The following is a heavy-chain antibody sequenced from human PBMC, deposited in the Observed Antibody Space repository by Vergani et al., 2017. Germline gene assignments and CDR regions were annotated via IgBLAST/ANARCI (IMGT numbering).Heavy chain of an antibody. J-gene: IGHJ3*02. Sequence: QVQLQESGPGLVKPSQTLSLTCTVSGGSISSGDYYWSWIRQPPGKGLEWIGYIYYSGSTNYNPSLKSRVTISVDTSKNQFSLKLSSVTAADTAVYYCARGGQYYYDSSGYTRPPDAFDIWGQGTMVTVSS. CDR2: IYYSGST. CDR1: GGSISSGDYY. CDR3: ARGGQYYYDSSGYTRPPDAFDI. V-gene: IGHV4-61*08. D-gene: IGHD3-22*01.